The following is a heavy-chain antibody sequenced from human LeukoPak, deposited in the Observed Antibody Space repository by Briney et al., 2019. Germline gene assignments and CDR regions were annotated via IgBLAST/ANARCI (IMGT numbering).Heavy chain of an antibody. CDR1: GFTVSSNY. V-gene: IGHV3-66*01. Sequence: GGSLRLSCAASGFTVSSNYMSWVRQAPGKGLEWVSVIYSGGSTYYADSVKGRFTISRDISKNTLYLQMNSLRDEDTAVYYCASLVDTPSFGHMDVWGKGTTVTISS. D-gene: IGHD5-18*01. CDR2: IYSGGST. J-gene: IGHJ6*03. CDR3: ASLVDTPSFGHMDV.